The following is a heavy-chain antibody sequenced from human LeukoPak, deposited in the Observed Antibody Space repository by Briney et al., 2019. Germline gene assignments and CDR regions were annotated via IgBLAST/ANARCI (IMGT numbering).Heavy chain of an antibody. Sequence: GRSLRLSCAASGFTFSSYAMHWVRQAPGKGLEWVAVISYNGSNKYYADSVKGRFTISRDNSKNTLYLQMNSLRAEDTAVYYCARWGFGELLYGNDYWGQGTLVTVSS. CDR1: GFTFSSYA. D-gene: IGHD3-10*01. CDR2: ISYNGSNK. CDR3: ARWGFGELLYGNDY. V-gene: IGHV3-30*04. J-gene: IGHJ4*02.